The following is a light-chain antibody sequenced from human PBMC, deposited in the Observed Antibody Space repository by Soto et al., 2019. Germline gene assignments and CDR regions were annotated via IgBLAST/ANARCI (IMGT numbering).Light chain of an antibody. CDR3: QQYFTPPIT. V-gene: IGKV3-20*01. J-gene: IGKJ5*01. CDR2: GAS. CDR1: QSVNSR. Sequence: GVKQSPGTVALSQGERATLSCRASQSVNSRLAWYQHKPGQAPRLLISGASNRASGIPARFSAWGSGTDFTLTISRVDPADFAFYYCQQYFTPPITFGQGRRPEI.